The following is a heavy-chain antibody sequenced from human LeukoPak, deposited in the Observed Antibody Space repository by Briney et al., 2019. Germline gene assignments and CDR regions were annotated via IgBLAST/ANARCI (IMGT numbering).Heavy chain of an antibody. J-gene: IGHJ4*02. CDR2: ISGSGGST. CDR3: AKSVIFWSGYFGYYFDY. Sequence: PGGSLRLSCAASGFTFSSYAMSWVRQAPGKGLEWVSAISGSGGSTYYADSVKGRFTISRANSKNTLYLQMNSLRAEDTAVYYCAKSVIFWSGYFGYYFDYWGQGTLVTVSS. V-gene: IGHV3-23*01. D-gene: IGHD3-3*01. CDR1: GFTFSSYA.